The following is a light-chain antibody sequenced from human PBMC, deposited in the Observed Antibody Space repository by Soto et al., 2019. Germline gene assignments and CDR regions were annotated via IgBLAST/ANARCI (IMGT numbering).Light chain of an antibody. CDR3: QQYGSSPLT. CDR2: GAS. CDR1: QSVSTSY. V-gene: IGKV3-20*01. Sequence: EIVLTQSPGTLSLSPGERATLSCRASQSVSTSYLAWYQQKPGQAPRLLIYGASTRATGIPDRFSGSGSAKDFTLPISSRAPEDFAVYYCQQYGSSPLTFGGGTKVEIK. J-gene: IGKJ4*01.